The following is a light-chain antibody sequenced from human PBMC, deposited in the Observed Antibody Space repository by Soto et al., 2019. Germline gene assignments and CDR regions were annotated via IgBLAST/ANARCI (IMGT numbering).Light chain of an antibody. V-gene: IGKV3-20*01. Sequence: EIVLTQSPGTLSLSPGERATLSCRASQSVSSSYLAWYQQKPGQAPRLLIYGPSSRATGIPDRFSGSGSGTDFTLTISRLEPEDFAVYYCQQYGSSLFTFGPGTKVDIK. CDR1: QSVSSSY. CDR2: GPS. CDR3: QQYGSSLFT. J-gene: IGKJ3*01.